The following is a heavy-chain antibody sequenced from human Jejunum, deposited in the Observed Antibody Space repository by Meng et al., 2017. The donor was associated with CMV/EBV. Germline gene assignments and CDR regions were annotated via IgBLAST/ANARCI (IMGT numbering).Heavy chain of an antibody. Sequence: VLSLAPGKGRVQPSRPLSPPCSVSGGPIGSGDYYWSWIRQPPGKGLEWIGYIHDTGSTSHNPSLKSRVDISLGTSKNQFSLTLNSVTAEDTAVYFCARGSIFVSFDSWGQGTLVTVSS. V-gene: IGHV4-30-4*08. CDR2: IHDTGST. CDR1: GGPIGSGDYY. D-gene: IGHD3-3*01. CDR3: ARGSIFVSFDS. J-gene: IGHJ4*02.